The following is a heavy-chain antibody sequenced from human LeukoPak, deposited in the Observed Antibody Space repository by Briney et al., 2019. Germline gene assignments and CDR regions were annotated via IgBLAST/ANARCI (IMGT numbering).Heavy chain of an antibody. D-gene: IGHD3-22*01. CDR2: INPNSGGT. V-gene: IGHV1-2*02. Sequence: GAPVKVSCKASGYTFTGYYMHWVRQAPGQGLEWMGWINPNSGGTNYAQKFQGRVTMTRDTSISTAYMELSRLRSDDTAVYYCARLYYYDSSGYYFPFDYWGQGTLVTVSS. CDR3: ARLYYYDSSGYYFPFDY. J-gene: IGHJ4*02. CDR1: GYTFTGYY.